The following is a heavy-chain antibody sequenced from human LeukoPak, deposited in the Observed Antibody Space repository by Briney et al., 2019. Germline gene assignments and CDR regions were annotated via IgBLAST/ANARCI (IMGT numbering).Heavy chain of an antibody. CDR2: IYSGGTT. V-gene: IGHV3-53*03. CDR3: TRAKIQAGALLWFGELFDY. J-gene: IGHJ4*02. D-gene: IGHD3-10*01. CDR1: GFTVSSTY. Sequence: GGSLRLSCAASGFTVSSTYMSWVRQAPGKGLEWVSVIYSGGTTYYADSVKGRFTISRDNSKNTLYLQMNSLKTEDTAVYYCTRAKIQAGALLWFGELFDYWGQGTLVTVSS.